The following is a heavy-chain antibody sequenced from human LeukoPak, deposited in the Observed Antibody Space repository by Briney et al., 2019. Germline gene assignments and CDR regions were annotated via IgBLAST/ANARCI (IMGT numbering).Heavy chain of an antibody. Sequence: SETLSLTCTVSGYSISSGHYWGWIRQAPGKGLEWIGSIYRSGSTYYNPSLKSRVTISVDTSKNQFSLKLNSLTAADTAVYYCARMGRPTVTTGGAFDIWGQGTMVTVSS. D-gene: IGHD4-17*01. V-gene: IGHV4-38-2*02. J-gene: IGHJ3*02. CDR3: ARMGRPTVTTGGAFDI. CDR1: GYSISSGHY. CDR2: IYRSGST.